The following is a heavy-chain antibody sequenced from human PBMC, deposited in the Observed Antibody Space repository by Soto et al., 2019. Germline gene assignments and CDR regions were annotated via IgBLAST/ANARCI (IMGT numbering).Heavy chain of an antibody. CDR3: ARETGENWTYEAH. D-gene: IGHD1-7*01. J-gene: IGHJ1*01. V-gene: IGHV4-4*07. Sequence: SETLSLTCRVSGAYIGYFSWSWIRQPAGKGLEWIGRITINGNTQKNPSFKSRVTMSIDTSRNHFSLNLQSATAADTALYYCARETGENWTYEAHWGPGTLVTVSS. CDR1: GAYIGYFS. CDR2: ITINGNT.